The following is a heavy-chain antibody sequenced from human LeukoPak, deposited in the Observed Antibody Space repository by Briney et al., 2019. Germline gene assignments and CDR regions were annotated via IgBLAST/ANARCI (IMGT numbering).Heavy chain of an antibody. V-gene: IGHV3-9*01. D-gene: IGHD6-13*01. CDR2: ISWNSGSI. Sequence: GRSLRLSCAASGFTFDDYAMHWVRQAPGKGLEWVSGISWNSGSIGYADSVKGRFTISRDNAKNSLYLQMNSLRAEDTALYYCAKVQQQLVNDAFDIWGQGTMVTVSS. J-gene: IGHJ3*02. CDR3: AKVQQQLVNDAFDI. CDR1: GFTFDDYA.